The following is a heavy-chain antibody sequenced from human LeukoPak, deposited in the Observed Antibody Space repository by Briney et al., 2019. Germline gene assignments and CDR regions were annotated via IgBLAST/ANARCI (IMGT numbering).Heavy chain of an antibody. CDR1: GYTFTSYD. CDR2: MNPNSGNT. J-gene: IGHJ4*02. CDR3: ARAPSGSYARSFDY. Sequence: ASVKVSCKASGYTFTSYDINWVRQATGQGLEWMGWMNPNSGNTGYAQKFQGRVTMTRNTSISTAYMELSSLRSEDTAVYYCARAPSGSYARSFDYWGQGTLVTVSS. V-gene: IGHV1-8*01. D-gene: IGHD1-26*01.